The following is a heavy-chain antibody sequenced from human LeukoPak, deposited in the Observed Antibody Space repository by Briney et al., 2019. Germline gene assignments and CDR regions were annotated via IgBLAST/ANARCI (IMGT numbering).Heavy chain of an antibody. Sequence: GGSLRLSCAASGFTFSIYAMSWVRQAPGKGLAWVSGLNEDGGYTYYADSVKGRFTISRDNAKNSLYLQMNSLRAEDTAVYYCARDSGKVGVTATKLDYWGQGTLVTVSS. CDR3: ARDSGKVGVTATKLDY. CDR2: LNEDGGYT. V-gene: IGHV3-21*01. D-gene: IGHD2-21*02. CDR1: GFTFSIYA. J-gene: IGHJ4*02.